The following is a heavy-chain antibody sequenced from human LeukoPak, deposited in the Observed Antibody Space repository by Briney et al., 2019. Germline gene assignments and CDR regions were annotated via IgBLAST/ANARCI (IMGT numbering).Heavy chain of an antibody. CDR1: GFIFSRYA. CDR3: ARGVAENGNPNYFDP. CDR2: VWTDGTRE. J-gene: IGHJ5*02. D-gene: IGHD6-13*01. V-gene: IGHV3-33*01. Sequence: GGSLRLSCAASGFIFSRYAMHWVRQAPGTGLEWVAVVWTDGTREYYIDSVKGRFTISRDNSKNTLYLQMNSLRAEDTAVYSCARGVAENGNPNYFDPWGRGTLVTVSS.